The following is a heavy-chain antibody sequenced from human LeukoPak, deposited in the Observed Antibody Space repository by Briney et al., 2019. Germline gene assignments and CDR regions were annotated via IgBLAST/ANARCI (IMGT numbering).Heavy chain of an antibody. Sequence: GGSLRLSCAASGFTFSSYEMNWVRQAPGKGLEWVSYISSSGSTIYYADSVKGRFTISRDNAKNSLYLQMNSLRAEDTAVYYCARVIIPSNAFDIWGQGTMVTVSS. J-gene: IGHJ3*02. V-gene: IGHV3-48*03. CDR3: ARVIIPSNAFDI. D-gene: IGHD3-10*01. CDR2: ISSSGSTI. CDR1: GFTFSSYE.